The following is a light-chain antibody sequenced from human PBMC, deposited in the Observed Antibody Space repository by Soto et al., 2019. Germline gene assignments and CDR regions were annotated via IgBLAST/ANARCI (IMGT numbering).Light chain of an antibody. CDR1: QIVTSSQ. V-gene: IGKV3-20*01. Sequence: VYTHTQCTRALSPAEGVDLSLSAGQIVTSSQLTWYQQKPGQAPRLLVFGASSRVLGIPDRFSGSGSGTDFTLTISRLEPEDFAVYYCHHYGSSPLTFGQRRLLEIK. CDR3: HHYGSSPLT. CDR2: GAS. J-gene: IGKJ5*01.